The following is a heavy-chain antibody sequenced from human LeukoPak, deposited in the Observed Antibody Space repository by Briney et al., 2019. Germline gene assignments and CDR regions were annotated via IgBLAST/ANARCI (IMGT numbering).Heavy chain of an antibody. D-gene: IGHD2-2*01. CDR2: IIPILGIA. V-gene: IGHV1-69*02. J-gene: IGHJ6*02. Sequence: VASVSVSCTASGGTFNIYSISWVRQAPGQGREWRGGIIPILGIANYTQKLQGRDTITADKSTSTAYMEMRSLRPEDTGVYFCARDGVVRPPYCSSTSCPYNYYYYGMDLWGQGTTVTVSS. CDR1: GGTFNIYS. CDR3: ARDGVVRPPYCSSTSCPYNYYYYGMDL.